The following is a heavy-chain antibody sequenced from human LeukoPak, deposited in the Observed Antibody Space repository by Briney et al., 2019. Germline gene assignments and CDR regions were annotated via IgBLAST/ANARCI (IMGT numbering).Heavy chain of an antibody. Sequence: PGGSLRLSCVVSGFTVSSKYMSWVRQAPGKGLEWVSVFYIGGSTYYSDSLNGRFTMSRDTSKNTLYPQMNGLRVGDTAVYYCARVSPFDYWGQGTQVTVSS. V-gene: IGHV3-66*01. CDR3: ARVSPFDY. CDR1: GFTVSSKY. J-gene: IGHJ4*02. CDR2: FYIGGST.